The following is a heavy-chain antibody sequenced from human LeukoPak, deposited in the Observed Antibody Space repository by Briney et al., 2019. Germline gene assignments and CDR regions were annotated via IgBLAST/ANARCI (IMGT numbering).Heavy chain of an antibody. CDR1: GGSISSSNW. Sequence: PSGTLSLTCAVSGGSISSSNWWSWARPPPGKGLEWIGEIYHSGSTNYNPSLKSRVTISVDKSKNQFSLKLSSVTAADTAVYYCARDLLEWPDAFDIWGQGTMVTVSS. CDR3: ARDLLEWPDAFDI. J-gene: IGHJ3*02. CDR2: IYHSGST. D-gene: IGHD3-3*01. V-gene: IGHV4-4*02.